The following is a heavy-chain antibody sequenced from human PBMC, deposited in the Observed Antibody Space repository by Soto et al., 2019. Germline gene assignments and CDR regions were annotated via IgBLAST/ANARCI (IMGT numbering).Heavy chain of an antibody. Sequence: SETLSLTCTVSGGSISSYYWSWIRQPPGKGLEWIGYIYYSGSTNYNPSLKSRVTISGDTSKNHFSLTLTSVTAADAAVYYCATIGVSGYLAVWGQGTTVTVSS. V-gene: IGHV4-59*12. CDR2: IYYSGST. CDR1: GGSISSYY. D-gene: IGHD3-16*02. CDR3: ATIGVSGYLAV. J-gene: IGHJ6*02.